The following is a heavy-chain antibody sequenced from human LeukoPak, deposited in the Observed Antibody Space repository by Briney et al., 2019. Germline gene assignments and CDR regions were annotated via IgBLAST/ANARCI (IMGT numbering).Heavy chain of an antibody. D-gene: IGHD3-10*01. CDR3: ARYDGGSGPFDY. V-gene: IGHV3-53*01. J-gene: IGHJ4*02. CDR1: GGSISSHY. CDR2: LYNGGNT. Sequence: ETLSLTCTVSGGSISSHYWSWIRQPPGKGLEWVSVLYNGGNTYYADSVKGRFTVSRDNSKNTLYLQMNSLRAEDTAVYYCARYDGGSGPFDYWGQGTLVTVSS.